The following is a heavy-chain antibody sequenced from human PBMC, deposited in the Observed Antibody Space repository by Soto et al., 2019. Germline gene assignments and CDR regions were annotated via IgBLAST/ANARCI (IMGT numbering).Heavy chain of an antibody. CDR1: GGPITSGDYY. D-gene: IGHD3-22*01. J-gene: IGHJ2*01. CDR2: IYYSGTT. V-gene: IGHV4-31*03. Sequence: QVQLQESGPGLVKPSQTLSLTCTVSGGPITSGDYYWSWIRQHPGKGLEWIGYIYYSGTTYYNPSLKSRVTISLDTYRNQFSLKLSSVTAADTAVYYCARDPRSYYHERSAYFELWGRGSLVTVSS. CDR3: ARDPRSYYHERSAYFEL.